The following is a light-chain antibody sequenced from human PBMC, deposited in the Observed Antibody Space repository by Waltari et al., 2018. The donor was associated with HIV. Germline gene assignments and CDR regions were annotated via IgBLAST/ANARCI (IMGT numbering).Light chain of an antibody. Sequence: QTVVTQEPSMTVSPGGTVTLTCSSATGQVGSGHYVNCFQQKPGQPPRPLIYSSTRRHPLTPERFSASLVGDRAALTLSNVWPEDQADYYCMLFFRTSYLFGGGTRVTVL. J-gene: IGLJ2*01. CDR2: SST. CDR3: MLFFRTSYL. CDR1: TGQVGSGHY. V-gene: IGLV7-43*01.